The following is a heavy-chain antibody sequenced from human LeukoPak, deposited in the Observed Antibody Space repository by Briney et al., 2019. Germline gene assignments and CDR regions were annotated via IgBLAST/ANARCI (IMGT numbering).Heavy chain of an antibody. D-gene: IGHD4-17*01. CDR2: IKQDGSEK. Sequence: GGSLRLSCAASGFTFSSYWMSWVRQAPGKGLEWVANIKQDGSEKYYVDSVKGRFTISRDNAKNSLYLQMNSLRAEDTAVYYCASTTVTENYYYYMDVWGKGTTVTISS. CDR1: GFTFSSYW. CDR3: ASTTVTENYYYYMDV. V-gene: IGHV3-7*03. J-gene: IGHJ6*03.